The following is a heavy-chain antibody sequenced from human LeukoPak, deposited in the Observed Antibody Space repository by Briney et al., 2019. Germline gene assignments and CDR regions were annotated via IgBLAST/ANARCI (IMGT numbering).Heavy chain of an antibody. V-gene: IGHV3-48*03. CDR3: ARVFRDIVVVVAPNADAFDI. CDR1: GFTFSSYE. J-gene: IGHJ3*02. CDR2: ISSSGSTI. D-gene: IGHD2-15*01. Sequence: PGGSLRLSCAASGFTFSSYEMNWVRQAPGKGLEWVSYISSSGSTIYYADSVKGRFTISRDNAKNSLYLQMNSLRAEDTAVYYCARVFRDIVVVVAPNADAFDIWGQGTMVTVSS.